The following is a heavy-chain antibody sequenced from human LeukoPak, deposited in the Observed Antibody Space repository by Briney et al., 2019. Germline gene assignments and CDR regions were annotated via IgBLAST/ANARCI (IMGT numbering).Heavy chain of an antibody. CDR2: ISAYNGNT. CDR3: ARDNGDYGDAFNI. V-gene: IGHV1-18*01. J-gene: IGHJ3*02. D-gene: IGHD4-17*01. CDR1: AYTFTIYG. Sequence: GASVTLSLTSSAYTFTIYGISWVRQAPGQGLERMGWISAYNGNTNYSQKLQGRVTMTTDTYTTTAYMELRSLRSDDTAVYYCARDNGDYGDAFNIWGQGTMVTVSS.